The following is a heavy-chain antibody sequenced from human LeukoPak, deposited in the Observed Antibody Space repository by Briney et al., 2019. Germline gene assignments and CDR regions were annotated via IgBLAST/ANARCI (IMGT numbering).Heavy chain of an antibody. V-gene: IGHV3-74*01. CDR3: VRDYQFIQEV. CDR1: GFTFSNYW. J-gene: IGHJ6*02. CDR2: ISTDGKST. Sequence: QTGGSLRLSCVASGFTFSNYWMLWVRQAPGKGLMWVSLISTDGKSTRYAESVKGRFTISRDNAKNALYLQMDILRVEDTALYFCVRDYQFIQEVWGQGTTVTVSS. D-gene: IGHD2-2*01.